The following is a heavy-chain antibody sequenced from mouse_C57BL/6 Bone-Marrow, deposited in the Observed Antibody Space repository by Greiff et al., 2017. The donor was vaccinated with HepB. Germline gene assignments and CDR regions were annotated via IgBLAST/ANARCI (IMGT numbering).Heavy chain of an antibody. V-gene: IGHV1-81*01. CDR3: ANSSGYGY. J-gene: IGHJ2*01. CDR1: GYTFTSYG. CDR2: IYPRSGNT. Sequence: QVQLQQSGAELARPGASVKLSCKASGYTFTSYGISWVKQRTGQGLEWIGEIYPRSGNTYYNEKFKGKATLTADKSSSTAYMEPRSLTSEDSAVYFCANSSGYGYWGQGTTLTVSS. D-gene: IGHD3-2*02.